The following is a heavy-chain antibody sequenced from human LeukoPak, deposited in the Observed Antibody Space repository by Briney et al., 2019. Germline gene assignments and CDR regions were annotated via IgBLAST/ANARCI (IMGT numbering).Heavy chain of an antibody. Sequence: PGGSLRLSCAASGFTFSSYALTWVRQAPGKGLEWVSGMSGTGGNTYYADSEKGRFTISRDNSKNTLYLQMNSLRAEDTAVYYCAKGLGFPYDSSGPLDYWGQGTLVTVSS. D-gene: IGHD3-22*01. J-gene: IGHJ4*02. CDR1: GFTFSSYA. CDR3: AKGLGFPYDSSGPLDY. CDR2: MSGTGGNT. V-gene: IGHV3-23*01.